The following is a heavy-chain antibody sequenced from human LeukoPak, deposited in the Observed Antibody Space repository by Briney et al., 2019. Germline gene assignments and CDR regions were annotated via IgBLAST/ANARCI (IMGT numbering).Heavy chain of an antibody. CDR1: GFTFISYS. CDR2: ISSSSSYI. V-gene: IGHV3-21*01. CDR3: ARVAGYSSSSGLFY. Sequence: PGGSLRLSCAASGFTFISYSMNWVRQAPGKGLEWVSSISSSSSYIYYADSVKGRFTISRDNAKNSLYLQMNSLRAEDTAVYYCARVAGYSSSSGLFYWGQGTLVTVSS. D-gene: IGHD6-6*01. J-gene: IGHJ4*02.